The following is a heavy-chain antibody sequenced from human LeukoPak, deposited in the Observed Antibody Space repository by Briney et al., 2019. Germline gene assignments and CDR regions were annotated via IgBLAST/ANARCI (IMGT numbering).Heavy chain of an antibody. CDR1: GFTVSSNY. Sequence: GSLRLSCAASGFTVSSNYMSWVRQPPGKGLEWIGEIYHSGSTNYNPSPKSRVTISVDKSKNQFSLKLSSVTAADTAVYYCASLKDAFDIWGQGTMVTVSS. J-gene: IGHJ3*02. CDR2: IYHSGST. V-gene: IGHV4-4*02. CDR3: ASLKDAFDI.